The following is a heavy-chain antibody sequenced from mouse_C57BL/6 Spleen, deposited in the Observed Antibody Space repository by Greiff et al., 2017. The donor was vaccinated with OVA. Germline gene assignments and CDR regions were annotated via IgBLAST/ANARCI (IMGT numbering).Heavy chain of an antibody. CDR3: TREGVTDYYAMDY. V-gene: IGHV5-9-1*02. Sequence: DVMLVESGEGLVKPGGSLKLSCAASGFTFSSYAMSWVRQTPEKRLEWVAYISSGGDYIYYADTVKGRFTISRDNARNTLYLQMSSLKSEDTAMYYCTREGVTDYYAMDYWGQGTSVTVSS. CDR1: GFTFSSYA. CDR2: ISSGGDYI. D-gene: IGHD2-2*01. J-gene: IGHJ4*01.